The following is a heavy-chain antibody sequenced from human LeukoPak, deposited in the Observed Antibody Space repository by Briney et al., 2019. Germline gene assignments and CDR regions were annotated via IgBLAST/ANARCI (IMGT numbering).Heavy chain of an antibody. D-gene: IGHD2-2*01. Sequence: SETLCLTCAVYGGSFSGYYWSWIRQPPGKGLEWIGEINHSGSTNYNPSLKSRVTISVDTSKNQFSLKLSSATAADTAVYYCARGSRYCSSTSCFYWYFDLWGRGTLVTVSS. J-gene: IGHJ2*01. V-gene: IGHV4-34*01. CDR3: ARGSRYCSSTSCFYWYFDL. CDR1: GGSFSGYY. CDR2: INHSGST.